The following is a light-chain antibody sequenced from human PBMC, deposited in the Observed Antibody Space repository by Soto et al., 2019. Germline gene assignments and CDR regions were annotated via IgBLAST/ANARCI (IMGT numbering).Light chain of an antibody. CDR1: QGIRND. J-gene: IGKJ1*01. CDR2: AAS. Sequence: DIQMTQFPSSLSASVGDRVTITCRASQGIRNDLGWYQQKPGKAPKRLIYAASSLQSGVPSRFSGSVSGTEFTLAISSLQPEDSATFYGLQHSTYPSTFGQGTKVEIK. V-gene: IGKV1-17*01. CDR3: LQHSTYPST.